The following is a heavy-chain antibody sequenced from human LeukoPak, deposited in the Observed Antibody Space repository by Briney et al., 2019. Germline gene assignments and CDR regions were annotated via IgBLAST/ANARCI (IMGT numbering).Heavy chain of an antibody. CDR3: ARDTSPGYGDPPAWFDP. Sequence: ASVKVSCKASGYTFTNYGISWVRQAPGQGLEWMGWISAYHGNTNYAQKLQGRVTMTTDTSMSTVYMELRSLRSDDTAVYYCARDTSPGYGDPPAWFDPWGQGTLVTVPS. CDR2: ISAYHGNT. D-gene: IGHD4-17*01. V-gene: IGHV1-18*01. CDR1: GYTFTNYG. J-gene: IGHJ5*02.